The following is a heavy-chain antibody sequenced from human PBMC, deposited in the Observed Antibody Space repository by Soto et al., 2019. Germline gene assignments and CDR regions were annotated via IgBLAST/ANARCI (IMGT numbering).Heavy chain of an antibody. Sequence: GGSLRLSCAAPGFTVSSNYMSWVRQAPGKGLEWVSVIYSGGSTYYADSVKGRFTISRDNSKNTLYLQMNSLRAEDTAVYYCARDSKSDYDFWSGAPGGMDVWGQGTTVTVSS. CDR3: ARDSKSDYDFWSGAPGGMDV. CDR2: IYSGGST. V-gene: IGHV3-53*01. D-gene: IGHD3-3*01. J-gene: IGHJ6*02. CDR1: GFTVSSNY.